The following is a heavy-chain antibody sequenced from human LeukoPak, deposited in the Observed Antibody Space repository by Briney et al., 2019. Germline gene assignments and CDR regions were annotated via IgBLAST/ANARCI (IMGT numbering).Heavy chain of an antibody. CDR1: GFTFSNTW. J-gene: IGHJ3*02. CDR3: TRQLLYYDSTNDAFDI. V-gene: IGHV3-73*01. CDR2: IRSKANSYAT. Sequence: PGGSLRLSCAASGFTFSNTWMSWVRQAPGKGLEWVGRIRSKANSYATAYAASVIGRFTISRDDSKNTAYLQMNSLKTEDTAVYYCTRQLLYYDSTNDAFDIWGQGTMVTVSS. D-gene: IGHD3-22*01.